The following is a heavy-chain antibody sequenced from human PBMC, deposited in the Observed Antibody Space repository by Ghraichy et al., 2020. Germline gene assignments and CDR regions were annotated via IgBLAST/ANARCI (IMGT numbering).Heavy chain of an antibody. V-gene: IGHV3-23*01. CDR1: RFTFTIHA. D-gene: IGHD1-14*01. CDR3: AEGGITPFRPLFDY. CDR2: VTSADAT. Sequence: GESLNISCPTSRFTFTIHAMSWVRQAPGKGLEWVSTVTSADATYYADSVQGRFTISRDKSKNTIYLQMNSLGAEDTAVYYCAEGGITPFRPLFDYWDQGALVTVSS. J-gene: IGHJ4*02.